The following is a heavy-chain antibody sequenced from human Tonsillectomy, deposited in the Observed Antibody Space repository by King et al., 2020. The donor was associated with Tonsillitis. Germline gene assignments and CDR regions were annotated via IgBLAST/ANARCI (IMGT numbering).Heavy chain of an antibody. CDR3: ATGEDSTTWFDAFDI. J-gene: IGHJ3*02. CDR1: RYTFNSYY. D-gene: IGHD2/OR15-2a*01. Sequence: QLVQSGAEVKKPGASVEVSCKASRYTFNSYYMHWVRQAPGQGLEWIGIINPSGASTSYAQKFQGRVTMTRDTSTSTVYMELGSLKSEDTAVYYCATGEDSTTWFDAFDIWGQGTMVTVSS. CDR2: INPSGAST. V-gene: IGHV1-46*02.